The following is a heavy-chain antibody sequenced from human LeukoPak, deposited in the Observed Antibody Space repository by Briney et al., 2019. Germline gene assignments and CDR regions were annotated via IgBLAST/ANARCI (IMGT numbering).Heavy chain of an antibody. CDR3: ARVRITGTTDYYYYMDV. CDR1: GGSFSGYY. D-gene: IGHD1-7*01. V-gene: IGHV4-34*01. CDR2: INHSGST. J-gene: IGHJ6*03. Sequence: SETLSLTCAVYGGSFSGYYWSWIRQPPGKGLEWIGEINHSGSTNYNPSLKSRVTISVDTSKNQFSLKLSSVTTADTAVYYCARVRITGTTDYYYYMDVWGKGTTVTVSS.